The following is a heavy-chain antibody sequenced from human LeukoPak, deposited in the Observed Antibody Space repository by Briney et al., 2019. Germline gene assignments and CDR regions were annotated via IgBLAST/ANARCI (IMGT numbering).Heavy chain of an antibody. Sequence: GGSLRLSCAASGFTFSSYGMHWVRQAPGKGLEWVAFIRYDGSNKYYADSVKGRFTIPRDNSKNTLYLQMNSLRAEDTAMYYCAKDRRSGYSLDYWGQGTLVTVSS. J-gene: IGHJ4*02. CDR1: GFTFSSYG. CDR3: AKDRRSGYSLDY. V-gene: IGHV3-30*02. CDR2: IRYDGSNK. D-gene: IGHD3-22*01.